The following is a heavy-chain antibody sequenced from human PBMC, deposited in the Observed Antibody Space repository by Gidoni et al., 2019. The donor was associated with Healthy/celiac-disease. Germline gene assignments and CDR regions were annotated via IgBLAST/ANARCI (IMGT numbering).Heavy chain of an antibody. CDR3: ARDSGSGFYQLFDY. J-gene: IGHJ4*02. CDR1: GFTFSSYS. D-gene: IGHD3-10*01. Sequence: EVQLVESGGGLVQPGGSLRLSCPASGFTFSSYSMHWVRQAPGKGLEWVSYISSSSSTIYYADSVKGRFTISRDNAKNSLYLQMNSLRDEDTAVYYCARDSGSGFYQLFDYWGQGTLVTVSS. CDR2: ISSSSSTI. V-gene: IGHV3-48*02.